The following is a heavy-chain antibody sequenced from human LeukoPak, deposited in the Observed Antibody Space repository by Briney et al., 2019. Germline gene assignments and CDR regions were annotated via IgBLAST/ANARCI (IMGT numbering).Heavy chain of an antibody. J-gene: IGHJ1*01. CDR2: TSAYNGNT. V-gene: IGHV1-18*01. CDR3: ARGGWELLCAEYCQH. D-gene: IGHD1-26*01. Sequence: ASVKVSCKASGYTFTSYGISWVRQAPGQGLEWMGWTSAYNGNTNYAQKLQGRVTMTTDTSTSTAYMELRSLRSDDTAVYYCARGGWELLCAEYCQHWGQGTLVTVSS. CDR1: GYTFTSYG.